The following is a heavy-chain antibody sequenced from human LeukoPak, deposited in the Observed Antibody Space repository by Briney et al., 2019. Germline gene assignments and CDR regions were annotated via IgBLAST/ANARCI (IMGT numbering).Heavy chain of an antibody. V-gene: IGHV3-21*01. Sequence: GGSLRLSCAASGFTFSSYSMNWVRQAPGKGLEWVSSISSSSSYIYYADSVKGRFTISRDNAKNPLYLQMNSLRAEDTAVYYCARGRYSGSYYGEYFQHWGQGTLVTVSS. J-gene: IGHJ1*01. D-gene: IGHD1-26*01. CDR2: ISSSSSYI. CDR1: GFTFSSYS. CDR3: ARGRYSGSYYGEYFQH.